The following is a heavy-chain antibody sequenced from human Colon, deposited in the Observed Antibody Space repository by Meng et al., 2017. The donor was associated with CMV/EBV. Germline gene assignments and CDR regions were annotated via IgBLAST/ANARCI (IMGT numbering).Heavy chain of an antibody. J-gene: IGHJ4*02. V-gene: IGHV3-21*01. CDR2: ISSSSSYI. D-gene: IGHD4-11*01. CDR1: GFTFSSYS. CDR3: ARAGNRRLHLIDY. Sequence: GESLKISCAASGFTFSSYSMNWVRQAPGKGLEWVSSISSSSSYIYYADSVKGRFTISRDNAKNSLYLQMNSLRAEDTAVYYCARAGNRRLHLIDYWGQGTLVTVSS.